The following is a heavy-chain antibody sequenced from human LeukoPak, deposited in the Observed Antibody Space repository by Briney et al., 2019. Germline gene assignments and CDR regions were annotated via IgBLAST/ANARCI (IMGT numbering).Heavy chain of an antibody. CDR2: MYYSGTT. J-gene: IGHJ4*02. CDR1: GDSISSSFY. Sequence: SETLSLTCTVSGDSISSSFYWGWIRQTPGKGLEWVGSMYYSGTTYYNPSFESRVTISVAPSKNQFSLRLTSVTAADTAIYHCARHAVSGTYWPPFDYWGQGSLATVSS. D-gene: IGHD3-10*01. CDR3: ARHAVSGTYWPPFDY. V-gene: IGHV4-39*01.